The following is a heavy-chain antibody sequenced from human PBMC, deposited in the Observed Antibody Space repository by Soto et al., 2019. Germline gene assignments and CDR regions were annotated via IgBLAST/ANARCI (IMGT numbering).Heavy chain of an antibody. V-gene: IGHV1-2*04. J-gene: IGHJ6*02. D-gene: IGHD5-12*01. CDR1: GYTFTSYA. Sequence: APVKVSSKASGYTFTSYAMHWVRQAHGQRLEWMGWINPNSGGTNYAQKFQGWVTMTRDTSISTAYMELSRLRSDDTAVYYCARARGYSGYEAYYYYGMDVWGQGTTVTVSS. CDR2: INPNSGGT. CDR3: ARARGYSGYEAYYYYGMDV.